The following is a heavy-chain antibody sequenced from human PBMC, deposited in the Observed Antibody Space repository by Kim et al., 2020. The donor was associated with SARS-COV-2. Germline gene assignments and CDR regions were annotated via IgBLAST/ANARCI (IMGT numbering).Heavy chain of an antibody. CDR1: GYSFATYW. Sequence: GESLKISCKGSGYSFATYWIGWVRQMPGKGLEWMGIIFPADSDTRYSPSFQGQVPVSADKSISTAYLQWSSLTASDTAMYYCARGGVDAGRVPVAGTHCGMDVWGQGTTVTVSS. V-gene: IGHV5-51*01. D-gene: IGHD6-19*01. J-gene: IGHJ6*02. CDR2: IFPADSDT. CDR3: ARGGVDAGRVPVAGTHCGMDV.